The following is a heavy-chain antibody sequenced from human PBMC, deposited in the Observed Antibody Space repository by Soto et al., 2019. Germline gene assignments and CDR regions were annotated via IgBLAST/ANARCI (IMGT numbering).Heavy chain of an antibody. CDR1: GPPNRNAW. V-gene: IGHV3-15*07. D-gene: IGHD2-15*01. CDR3: TTGSVEGV. CDR2: IKTNTEGGTK. J-gene: IGHJ6*02. Sequence: PVGSLILPCASFGPPNRNAWLNWVRQPPGKGREGVGGIKTNTEGGTKYYAAALKGRFTISRDDTNNTLYLQMNSRKTEDTAVYYSTTGSVEGVWGQGTAVTVSS.